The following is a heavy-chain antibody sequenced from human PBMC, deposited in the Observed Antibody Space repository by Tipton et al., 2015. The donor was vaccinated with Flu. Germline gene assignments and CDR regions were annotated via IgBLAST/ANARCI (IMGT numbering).Heavy chain of an antibody. CDR3: ARALGYGSSTSCYTGLGVDY. J-gene: IGHJ4*02. Sequence: SLRLSCAASGFTFSSYWMHWVRQAPGKGLVWVSRINSDGSSTSYADSVKGRFTISRDNAKNTLYLQMNSLRAGDTAVYYCARALGYGSSTSCYTGLGVDYWGQGPLVPVSS. D-gene: IGHD2-2*02. V-gene: IGHV3-74*01. CDR1: GFTFSSYW. CDR2: INSDGSST.